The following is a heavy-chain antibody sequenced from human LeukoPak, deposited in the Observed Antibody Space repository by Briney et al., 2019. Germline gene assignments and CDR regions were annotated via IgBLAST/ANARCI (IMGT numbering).Heavy chain of an antibody. V-gene: IGHV3-53*01. CDR1: GFTFSSYT. CDR3: ARGAGYNYPYYFDY. J-gene: IGHJ4*02. Sequence: GGSLRLSCAASGFTFSSYTMHWVRQAPGKGLEWVSVIYGGGNIYYADSVKGRLTISRDNSKNTPYLQMNSLRAEDTAVYYCARGAGYNYPYYFDYWGQGTLVTVSS. CDR2: IYGGGNI. D-gene: IGHD5-24*01.